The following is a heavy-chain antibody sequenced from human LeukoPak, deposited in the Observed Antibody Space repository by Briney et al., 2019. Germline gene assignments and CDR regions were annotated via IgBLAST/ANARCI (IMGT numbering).Heavy chain of an antibody. Sequence: RGSLRLSCAASGFTFSDYYMSWIRQAPGKGLEWVSYISSSGSTIYYADSVKGRFTISRDNAKNSLYLQMNSLRAEDTAVYYCARDWRDSSGKFPNDAFDIWGQGTMVTVSS. D-gene: IGHD3-22*01. CDR2: ISSSGSTI. CDR3: ARDWRDSSGKFPNDAFDI. J-gene: IGHJ3*02. CDR1: GFTFSDYY. V-gene: IGHV3-11*04.